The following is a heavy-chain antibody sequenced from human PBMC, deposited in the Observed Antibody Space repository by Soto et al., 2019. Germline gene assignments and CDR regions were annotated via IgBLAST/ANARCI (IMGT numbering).Heavy chain of an antibody. J-gene: IGHJ6*02. Sequence: QPGGSLRLSCAASGFSFNSYGMHWVRQAPGKGLEWVSYISLNLQTIYYADSVKGRFTISRDNAKNSLYLQMNTLRAEDTAVYYCTRDLTGYAMDVWGQGTTVTVSS. D-gene: IGHD2-2*01. CDR1: GFSFNSYG. CDR3: TRDLTGYAMDV. V-gene: IGHV3-48*03. CDR2: ISLNLQTI.